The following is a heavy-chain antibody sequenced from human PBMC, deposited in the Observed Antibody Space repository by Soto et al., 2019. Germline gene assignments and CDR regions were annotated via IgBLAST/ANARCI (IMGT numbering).Heavy chain of an antibody. V-gene: IGHV1-18*01. CDR2: ISPHNFNT. J-gene: IGHJ4*02. Sequence: QVQLVQSGAEVKKPGDSMKVSCSASGYTFTHFYITWVRQAPGQGLEWMGAISPHNFNTNFAQKFQGRVTLTTDTSTSTAYMELRSLRSDDTAVYYCARDEGGYDILTGYYKAHHFDYWGQGVLVTVSS. CDR1: GYTFTHFY. D-gene: IGHD3-9*01. CDR3: ARDEGGYDILTGYYKAHHFDY.